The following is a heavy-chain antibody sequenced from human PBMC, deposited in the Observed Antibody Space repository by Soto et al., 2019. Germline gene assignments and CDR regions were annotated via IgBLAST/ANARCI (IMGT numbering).Heavy chain of an antibody. V-gene: IGHV1-69*12. CDR2: IIPIFGTA. CDR1: GGTFSSYA. CDR3: ARDRGPSSGYYPYWFDP. J-gene: IGHJ5*02. Sequence: QVQLVQSGAEVKKPGSSVKVSCKASGGTFSSYAISWVRQAPGQGLEWMGEIIPIFGTANYAQKFQGRVTITGGESTSTAYMELSSLRSEDTAVYYCARDRGPSSGYYPYWFDPWGQGTLVTVSS. D-gene: IGHD3-22*01.